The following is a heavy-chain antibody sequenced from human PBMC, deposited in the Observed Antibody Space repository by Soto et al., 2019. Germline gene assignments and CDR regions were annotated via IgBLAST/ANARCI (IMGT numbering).Heavy chain of an antibody. CDR1: GGSISSGGYY. J-gene: IGHJ4*01. V-gene: IGHV4-31*03. Sequence: QVQLQESGPGLVQPSQTLSLTCTVSGGSISSGGYYWSWIRLHPGTGLEWIGHISYSGSTYYNTSLKSRVTISVDTSRNQCSLIVNSVTAADTAVYYCARGVLHWGQGTLVTVSS. CDR2: ISYSGST. CDR3: ARGVLH.